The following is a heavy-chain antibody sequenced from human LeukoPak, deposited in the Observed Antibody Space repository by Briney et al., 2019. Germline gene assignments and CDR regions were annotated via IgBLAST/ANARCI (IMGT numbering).Heavy chain of an antibody. CDR1: GFTFDDYA. Sequence: GRSLRLSCAASGFTFDDYAMHWVRQAPGKGLEWVSGISWNSGSIGYADSVKGRFTISRDNAKNSLHLQMNSLRAEDMALYYCAKAGSGYYDSSGSLGVDYWGQGTLVTVSS. V-gene: IGHV3-9*03. D-gene: IGHD3-22*01. CDR3: AKAGSGYYDSSGSLGVDY. CDR2: ISWNSGSI. J-gene: IGHJ4*02.